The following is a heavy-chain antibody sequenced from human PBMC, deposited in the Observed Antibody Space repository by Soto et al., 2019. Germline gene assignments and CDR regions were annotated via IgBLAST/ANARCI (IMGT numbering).Heavy chain of an antibody. J-gene: IGHJ6*02. Sequence: GASVKVSCKASGYTFTGYYMHWVRQAPGQGLEWMGWINPNSGGTNYAQKFQGRVTMTRDTSISTAYMELSRLRSDDTAVYYCARDLVYSNYAYYYYGMDVWGQGTTVTVSS. D-gene: IGHD4-4*01. CDR3: ARDLVYSNYAYYYYGMDV. V-gene: IGHV1-2*02. CDR1: GYTFTGYY. CDR2: INPNSGGT.